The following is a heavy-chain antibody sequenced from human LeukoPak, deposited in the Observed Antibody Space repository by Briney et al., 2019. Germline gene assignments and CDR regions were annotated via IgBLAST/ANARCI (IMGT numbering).Heavy chain of an antibody. CDR3: AKAPGVAGTDAFDT. D-gene: IGHD6-19*01. J-gene: IGHJ3*02. Sequence: PGGSLRLSCAASGFTFDDYGMHWVRQAPGKGLDWVSGISWNGGRILYADSVKGRSTISRDNAKKSLYLQMNSLRPEDTALYYCAKAPGVAGTDAFDTWGQGTMVTVSS. V-gene: IGHV3-9*01. CDR2: ISWNGGRI. CDR1: GFTFDDYG.